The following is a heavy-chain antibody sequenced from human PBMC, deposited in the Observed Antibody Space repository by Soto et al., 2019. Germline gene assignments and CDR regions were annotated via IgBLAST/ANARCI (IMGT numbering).Heavy chain of an antibody. CDR3: AKGVPGIAVAGTGYFQ. D-gene: IGHD6-19*01. J-gene: IGHJ1*01. CDR2: ISYDGSHT. V-gene: IGHV3-30*18. Sequence: GGSRRLSCVASGFTFSSYGMHWVRQTPSKGLEWVSVISYDGSHTHYADSVRGRFTVSRDNSKSTVYLQMNTLRPDDTAVYYCAKGVPGIAVAGTGYFQ. CDR1: GFTFSSYG.